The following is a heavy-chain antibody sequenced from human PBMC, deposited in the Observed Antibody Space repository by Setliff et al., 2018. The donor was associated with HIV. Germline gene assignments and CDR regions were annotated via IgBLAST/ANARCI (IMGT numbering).Heavy chain of an antibody. J-gene: IGHJ2*01. CDR3: ARLCIAAAGTRSIPWYFDL. Sequence: SETLSLTCTVSGGSIKSSSYYWGWIRQPPGKGPEWIGSIYYSGSTNYNPSLKSRVTISVDTSKNQFSLKLSSVTAADTAVYYCARLCIAAAGTRSIPWYFDLWGRGTLVTASS. D-gene: IGHD6-13*01. CDR2: IYYSGST. CDR1: GGSIKSSSYY. V-gene: IGHV4-39*07.